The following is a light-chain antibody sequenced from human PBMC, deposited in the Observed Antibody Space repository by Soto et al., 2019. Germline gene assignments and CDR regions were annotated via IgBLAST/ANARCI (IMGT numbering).Light chain of an antibody. CDR3: QQYGSSPQT. CDR2: GAS. J-gene: IGKJ1*01. CDR1: QSVSSSY. Sequence: TQASGTLSWYPWERGSLSCRASQSVSSSYLAWYQQKPGQAPRLFIYGASSRATGIPDRFSGSGSGTDFTLTISRLEPEDFAVYYCQQYGSSPQTFGQGAKVDTK. V-gene: IGKV3-20*01.